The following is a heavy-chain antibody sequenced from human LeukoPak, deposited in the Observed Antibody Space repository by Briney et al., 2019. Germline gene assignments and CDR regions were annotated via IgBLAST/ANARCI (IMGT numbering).Heavy chain of an antibody. CDR2: TKPDGSAE. CDR1: GFSFRNYW. J-gene: IGHJ4*02. CDR3: WGRCGLHTNFDY. D-gene: IGHD5-12*01. Sequence: GGSLRLSCAASGFSFRNYWMGWVRQAPGKGLEWVANTKPDGSAEYYADSVRGRFTASRDNANNLLYLQMNSLRAEDTAVYYLWGRCGLHTNFDYWGQGTLLTVSS. V-gene: IGHV3-7*01.